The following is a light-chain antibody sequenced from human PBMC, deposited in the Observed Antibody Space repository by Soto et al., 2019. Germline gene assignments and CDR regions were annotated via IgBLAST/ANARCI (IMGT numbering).Light chain of an antibody. Sequence: EIVLTQSPGTLSLSPGESATLSCRASQNIDKNYLAWFQHKPGQAPSLLIYDASMRATGVPDRFSGSGSGTDFTLTVSRLEPEDFAVFYCQQYAHSPLTFGGGTQVDSK. V-gene: IGKV3-20*01. CDR3: QQYAHSPLT. CDR1: QNIDKNY. CDR2: DAS. J-gene: IGKJ4*01.